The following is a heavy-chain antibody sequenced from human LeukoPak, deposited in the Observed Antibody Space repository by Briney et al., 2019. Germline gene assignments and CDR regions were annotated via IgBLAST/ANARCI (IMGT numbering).Heavy chain of an antibody. J-gene: IGHJ4*02. V-gene: IGHV3-64D*09. CDR3: VKDPTKYSSGWYGHFDY. D-gene: IGHD6-19*01. CDR1: GFTFSSYA. CDR2: ITSNGGST. Sequence: GGSLRLSCSASGFTFSSYAMHWVRQAPGKGLEYASSITSNGGSTYYADSVKGRFTISRDNSKDKLYLQMGSLRADDTAVYYCVKDPTKYSSGWYGHFDYWGQGTLVTVSS.